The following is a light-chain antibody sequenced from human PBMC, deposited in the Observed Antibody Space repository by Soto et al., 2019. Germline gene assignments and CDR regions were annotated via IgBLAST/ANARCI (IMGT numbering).Light chain of an antibody. CDR2: KAS. CDR3: QQYNPSSRT. CDR1: QSISTW. J-gene: IGKJ1*01. V-gene: IGKV1-5*03. Sequence: DIQMTQSPSTLSGSVGDRVTITCRASQSISTWLAWYQQKPGKVPKLLIFKASSLQSGVPSRFSGSGSGTDFTLTISSLQPDDFATYYCQQYNPSSRTFGQGTKVDI.